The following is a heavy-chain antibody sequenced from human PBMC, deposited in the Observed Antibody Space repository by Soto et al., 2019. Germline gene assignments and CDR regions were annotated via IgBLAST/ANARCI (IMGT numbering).Heavy chain of an antibody. D-gene: IGHD1-26*01. CDR3: ATGTVGAMDY. CDR2: TRNKVDSYTT. CDR1: GFSLSNHY. Sequence: GSLRLSWAASGFSLSNHYMQWVRQAPGKGLEWVGRTRNKVDSYTTEYAASVRGRFTISRDDSKTSLYLQMNSLKTEDTDLYYCATGTVGAMDYWGQGTLVTVPS. V-gene: IGHV3-72*01. J-gene: IGHJ4*02.